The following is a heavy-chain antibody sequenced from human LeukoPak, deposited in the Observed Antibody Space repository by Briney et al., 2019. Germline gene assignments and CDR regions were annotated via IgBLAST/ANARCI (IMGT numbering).Heavy chain of an antibody. CDR1: GFTFSTYA. CDR3: ARAGDSSGFNWFDP. J-gene: IGHJ5*02. V-gene: IGHV3-23*01. CDR2: ISGSGDST. Sequence: GGSLRLSCAASGFTFSTYAVNWVRQAPGKGLEWVSTISGSGDSTYYADSVKGRFTISRDNSKDTLYLQMSSVRAEDTALYHCARAGDSSGFNWFDPWGQGTLVTVSS. D-gene: IGHD3-22*01.